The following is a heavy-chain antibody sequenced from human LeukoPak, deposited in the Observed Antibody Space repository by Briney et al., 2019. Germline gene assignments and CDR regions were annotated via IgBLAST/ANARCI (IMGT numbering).Heavy chain of an antibody. CDR2: INHSGST. V-gene: IGHV4-34*01. CDR3: ARAPSLDYYHYMDV. J-gene: IGHJ6*03. Sequence: SETLSLTCAVYGGSFSGYYWSWIRQPPGKGLEWIGEINHSGSTNYNPSLKSRATMSVDTSKNQFSLKLSSVTAADTAVYYCARAPSLDYYHYMDVWGKGTTVTISS. CDR1: GGSFSGYY.